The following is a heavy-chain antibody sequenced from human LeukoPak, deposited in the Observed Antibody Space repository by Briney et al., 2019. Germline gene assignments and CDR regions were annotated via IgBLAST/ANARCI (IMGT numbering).Heavy chain of an antibody. J-gene: IGHJ5*02. D-gene: IGHD4-17*01. CDR2: INSDGSST. CDR3: ARAGQHYGDYVEFWFDP. V-gene: IGHV3-74*01. Sequence: PGGSLRLSCAASGFTFSTYWVHWVRQAPGKGLVWVSRINSDGSSTSYADSVKGRFTISRDNAKNTLYLQMNSLRAEDMAVYYCARAGQHYGDYVEFWFDPRGQGTLVTVSS. CDR1: GFTFSTYW.